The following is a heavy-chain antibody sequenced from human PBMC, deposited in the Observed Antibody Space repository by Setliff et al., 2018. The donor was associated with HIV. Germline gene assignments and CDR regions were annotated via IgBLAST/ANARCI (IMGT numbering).Heavy chain of an antibody. Sequence: ESGPTLVNPTQTLTLTCAFSGFSLRTSGEGVGWIRQPPGKALEWLGVIYWNDHKRYSPSLNSRLTFTKDTSRNQVVLTMTNVDPMDTATYYCAHSPPFPLFDFWGQGALVTVSS. CDR1: GFSLRTSGEG. CDR2: IYWNDHK. CDR3: AHSPPFPLFDF. V-gene: IGHV2-5*01. J-gene: IGHJ4*02.